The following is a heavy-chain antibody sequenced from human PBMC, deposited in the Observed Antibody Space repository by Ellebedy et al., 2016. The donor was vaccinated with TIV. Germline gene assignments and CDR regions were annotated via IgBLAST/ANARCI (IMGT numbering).Heavy chain of an antibody. CDR1: GFTISGYY. Sequence: GESLKISCEVSGFTISGYYMHWVRQAPGKGLVWVARINTYGSTASYADSVEGRFTISRDNARKTLYLQVDRLRAEDTAVYYCARESVRYFDWDFWGQGTLVTVSS. J-gene: IGHJ4*02. D-gene: IGHD3-9*01. CDR2: INTYGSTA. V-gene: IGHV3-74*01. CDR3: ARESVRYFDWDF.